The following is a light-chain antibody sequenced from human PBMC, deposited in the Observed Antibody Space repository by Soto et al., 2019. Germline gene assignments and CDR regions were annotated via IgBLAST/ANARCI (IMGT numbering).Light chain of an antibody. J-gene: IGKJ2*01. CDR2: GAS. Sequence: EIVLTQSPGTLSLSPGERATLSCRASQSVSSSYLAWYQQKPGQAPRLLIYGASSRATGIPDRFSGSGSGTDFTLTISRLEPEVFAVYYCQQYGSSPQTFSQGTKLEIK. V-gene: IGKV3-20*01. CDR1: QSVSSSY. CDR3: QQYGSSPQT.